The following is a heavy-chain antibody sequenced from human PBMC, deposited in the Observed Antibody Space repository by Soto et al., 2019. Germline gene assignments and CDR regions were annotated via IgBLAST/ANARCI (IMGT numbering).Heavy chain of an antibody. CDR3: ARDKDRQQLGGNYYYGIDV. CDR2: IIPMFPTP. D-gene: IGHD3-3*02. CDR1: GGTFGNSA. Sequence: QVQLVQSGAEVKKPGSSVTVSCKASGGTFGNSAISWVRQAPGQGLEWMGGIIPMFPTPDYAQKFQGRVTITADESTSTDYMELPSLRSEDTAVYYCARDKDRQQLGGNYYYGIDVWGQGTTVTVSS. V-gene: IGHV1-69*12. J-gene: IGHJ6*02.